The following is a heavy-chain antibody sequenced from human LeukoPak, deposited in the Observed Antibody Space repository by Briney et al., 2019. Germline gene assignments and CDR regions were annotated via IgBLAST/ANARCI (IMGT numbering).Heavy chain of an antibody. D-gene: IGHD1-1*01. CDR2: IYYSGST. V-gene: IGHV4-59*01. CDR1: GDSISNYY. CDR3: ARHERAVNWFDP. J-gene: IGHJ5*02. Sequence: SETLSLTCTVSGDSISNYYWSWIRQPPGKGLEWTGYIYYSGSTNYSPSLKSRVTISVDTSKNQFSLKLTSVTAADTAVYYCARHERAVNWFDPWGQGTLVTVSS.